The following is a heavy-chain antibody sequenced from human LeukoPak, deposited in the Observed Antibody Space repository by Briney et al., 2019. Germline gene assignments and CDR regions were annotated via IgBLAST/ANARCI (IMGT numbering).Heavy chain of an antibody. J-gene: IGHJ5*02. CDR2: IYTSGST. CDR1: GGSISSGSYY. CDR3: AIFKEDDYVWGSPTQNWFDP. V-gene: IGHV4-61*02. D-gene: IGHD3-16*01. Sequence: SETLSLTCTVSGGSISSGSYYWSWIRQPAGKGLEWIGRIYTSGSTNYNPSLKSRVTISVDTSKNQFSLKLSSVTAADTAVYYCAIFKEDDYVWGSPTQNWFDPWGQGTPVTVSS.